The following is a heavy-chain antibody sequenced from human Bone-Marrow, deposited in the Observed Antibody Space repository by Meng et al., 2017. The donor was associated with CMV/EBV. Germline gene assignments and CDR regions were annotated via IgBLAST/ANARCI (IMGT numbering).Heavy chain of an antibody. CDR3: AIDLGAAAGSYYYYGMDV. D-gene: IGHD6-13*01. CDR1: GYTFTGFY. Sequence: ASVKVSCKASGYTFTGFYMHWVRQAPGQRLEWMGWINPNSGDTNYAQKFQGRVTMTRDTSISTAYMELSRLRSDDTAVYYCAIDLGAAAGSYYYYGMDVWGQGTTVTVSS. CDR2: INPNSGDT. V-gene: IGHV1-2*02. J-gene: IGHJ6*01.